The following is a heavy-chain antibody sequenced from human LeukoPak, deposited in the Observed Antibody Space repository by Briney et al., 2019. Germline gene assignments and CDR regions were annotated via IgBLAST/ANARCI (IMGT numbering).Heavy chain of an antibody. CDR2: IFTDGSTT. CDR1: EFNFFSYG. J-gene: IGHJ4*01. CDR3: ARELPREVTLDY. Sequence: PGGSLRLSCVASEFNFFSYGMQWVRQAPGKGLVWVSRIFTDGSTTSYADSVKGRFTISRDNAKNTLYLEMKSLRVEDTAVYYCARELPREVTLDYWGQGTPVTVSP. D-gene: IGHD2-21*02. V-gene: IGHV3-74*01.